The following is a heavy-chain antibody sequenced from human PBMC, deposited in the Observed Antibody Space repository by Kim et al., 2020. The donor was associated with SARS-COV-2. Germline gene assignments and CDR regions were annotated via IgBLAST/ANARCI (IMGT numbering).Heavy chain of an antibody. Sequence: SETLSLTCTVSGGSISSYYWSWIRQPPGKGLEWIGYIYYSGSTNYNPSLKSRVTISVDTSKNQFSLKLSSVTAADTAVYYCARAVVVVAGYNWFDPGAREPWSPSPQ. D-gene: IGHD2-15*01. CDR3: ARAVVVVAGYNWFDP. V-gene: IGHV4-59*13. CDR2: IYYSGST. CDR1: GGSISSYY. J-gene: IGHJ5*02.